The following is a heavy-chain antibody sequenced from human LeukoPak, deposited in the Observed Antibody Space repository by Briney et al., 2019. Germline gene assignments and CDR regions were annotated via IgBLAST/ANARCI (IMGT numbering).Heavy chain of an antibody. CDR2: ISRSSSYI. V-gene: IGHV3-21*03. Sequence: GGSLRLSCAASGFTFSSYSMNWVRQAPGKGLEWVSSISRSSSYIYYADSVKGRFTISRDNAKNSLYLQMNSLKTEDTAVYYCITFSMIVVVITDWGQGTLVTVSS. CDR1: GFTFSSYS. CDR3: ITFSMIVVVITD. J-gene: IGHJ4*02. D-gene: IGHD3-22*01.